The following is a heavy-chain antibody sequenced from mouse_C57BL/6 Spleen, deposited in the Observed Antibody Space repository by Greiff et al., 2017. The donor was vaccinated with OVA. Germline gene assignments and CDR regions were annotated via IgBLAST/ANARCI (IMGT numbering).Heavy chain of an antibody. J-gene: IGHJ1*03. CDR2: IYPGSGST. Sequence: VQLQQPGAELVKPGASVKMSCKASGYTFTSYWITWVKQRPGQGLEWIGDIYPGSGSTNYNEKFKSKATLTVGTSSSTAYMQLSSLTSEDSAVYYCARLDYYYWYFDVWGTGTTVTVSS. D-gene: IGHD1-1*01. CDR1: GYTFTSYW. CDR3: ARLDYYYWYFDV. V-gene: IGHV1-55*01.